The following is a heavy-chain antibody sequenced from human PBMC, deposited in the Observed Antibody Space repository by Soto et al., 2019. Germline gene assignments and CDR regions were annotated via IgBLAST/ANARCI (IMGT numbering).Heavy chain of an antibody. D-gene: IGHD1-26*01. J-gene: IGHJ4*02. CDR2: ISWNSGSI. CDR1: VFTFDDYA. V-gene: IGHV3-9*01. Sequence: GGSLRLSCAASVFTFDDYAMHWVRQAPGKGLEWVSGISWNSGSIGYADSVKGRFTISRDNAKNSLYLQMNSLRAEDTALYYCAKGVSGSSHAGVDYWGQGTLVTVSS. CDR3: AKGVSGSSHAGVDY.